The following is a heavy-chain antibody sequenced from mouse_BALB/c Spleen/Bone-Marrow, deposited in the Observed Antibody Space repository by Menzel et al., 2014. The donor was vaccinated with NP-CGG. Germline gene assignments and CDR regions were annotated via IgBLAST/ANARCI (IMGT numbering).Heavy chain of an antibody. CDR1: GHTFTDHW. CDR2: IDISDSYT. CDR3: ARGGASVDY. V-gene: IGHV1-69*01. Sequence: LVESGAELVMLGASVKMSCKASGHTFTDHWMHWVKQRPGQGLEWIGAIDISDSYTTYNQKSKGKATLTVDESSSTAYMHLSRVTSGVSAVYYGARGGASVDYWGQGTTLTVSS. J-gene: IGHJ2*01.